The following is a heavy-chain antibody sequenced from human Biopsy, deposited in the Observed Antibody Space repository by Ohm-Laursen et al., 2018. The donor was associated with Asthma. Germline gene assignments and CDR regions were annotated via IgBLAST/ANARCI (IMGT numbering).Heavy chain of an antibody. CDR3: ARAVDSSPYYGRDV. V-gene: IGHV1-18*01. J-gene: IGHJ6*02. CDR2: ISVYNGNT. D-gene: IGHD4-23*01. CDR1: GYTFNSAG. Sequence: ASVKVSCKTSGYTFNSAGITWGRQAPGQGLEWMGWISVYNGNTKVAQKLQDRVTMITDTSTITAYMELRSLRSDDTAVYYCARAVDSSPYYGRDVGGQGTTVIVS.